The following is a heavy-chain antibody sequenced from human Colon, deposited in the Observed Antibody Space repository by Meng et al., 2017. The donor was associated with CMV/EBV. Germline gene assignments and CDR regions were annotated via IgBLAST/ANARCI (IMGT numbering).Heavy chain of an antibody. D-gene: IGHD2-2*01. CDR3: AREQRGYCTSTSCPSRWFDP. V-gene: IGHV3-11*04. CDR1: GFTFSDNY. CDR2: ISYSGTTI. Sequence: GGSLRLSCAASGFTFSDNYMSWIRQAPGKGLEWLSYISYSGTTIYYAGSVEGRFTVSRDNAKNTLYLQMNSLRAEDTAVYYCAREQRGYCTSTSCPSRWFDPWGQGTLVTVSS. J-gene: IGHJ5*02.